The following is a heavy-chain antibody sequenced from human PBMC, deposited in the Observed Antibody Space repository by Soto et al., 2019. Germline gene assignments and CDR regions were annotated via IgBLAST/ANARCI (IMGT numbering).Heavy chain of an antibody. J-gene: IGHJ4*02. Sequence: VQLLESGGALEQPGGSLRLSCVGSGFTFGNYAMSWVRQAPGKGLEWVSATVGGGDTTYYADSVRGRFTISRDNSKNTLFLQMDSLRVEDTATYYCARGQQLVLGYFFDYWGQGTLVTVSS. CDR3: ARGQQLVLGYFFDY. CDR1: GFTFGNYA. CDR2: TVGGGDTT. V-gene: IGHV3-23*01. D-gene: IGHD2-8*02.